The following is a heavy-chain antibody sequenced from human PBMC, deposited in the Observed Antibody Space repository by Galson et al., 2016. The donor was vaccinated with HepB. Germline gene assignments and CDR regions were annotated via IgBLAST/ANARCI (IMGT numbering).Heavy chain of an antibody. J-gene: IGHJ4*02. CDR2: FDPEENET. CDR1: GYILSELS. CDR3: TTASADFWSGFEY. D-gene: IGHD3-3*01. Sequence: SVKVSCKVSGYILSELSMHWVRQAPGKGLEWMGGFDPEENETIYAQRFQGRVTMTEDTSADTAYMELSSLRSEDTAVYYCTTASADFWSGFEYWGQGTLVTVSS. V-gene: IGHV1-24*01.